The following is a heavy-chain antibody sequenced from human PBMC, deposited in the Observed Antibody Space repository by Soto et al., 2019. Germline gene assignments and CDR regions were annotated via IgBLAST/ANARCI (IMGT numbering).Heavy chain of an antibody. Sequence: PGGSLRLSCAASGFTFSSYAMHWVRQAPGKGLECVAVISFTGNEKYYADSVRGRFTISRDNSKNTMYLQMNSLRAEDTAVYYCARYYDFWCGLDYWGQGKLVTVSS. D-gene: IGHD3-3*01. CDR2: ISFTGNEK. CDR1: GFTFSSYA. J-gene: IGHJ4*02. CDR3: ARYYDFWCGLDY. V-gene: IGHV3-30-3*01.